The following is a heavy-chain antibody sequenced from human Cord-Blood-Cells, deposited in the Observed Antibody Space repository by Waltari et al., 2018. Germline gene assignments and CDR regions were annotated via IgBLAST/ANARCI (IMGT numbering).Heavy chain of an antibody. J-gene: IGHJ4*02. Sequence: EVQLLESGGGLVQPGGSLRLSFAASGFTFSSYAMSWVRQAPGKGLEWVSAISGSGGSTYYADSVKGRFTISRDNSKNTLYLQMNSLRAEDTAVYYCAKDALIIAAAGPYFDYWGQGTLVTVSS. CDR1: GFTFSSYA. D-gene: IGHD6-13*01. CDR2: ISGSGGST. CDR3: AKDALIIAAAGPYFDY. V-gene: IGHV3-23*01.